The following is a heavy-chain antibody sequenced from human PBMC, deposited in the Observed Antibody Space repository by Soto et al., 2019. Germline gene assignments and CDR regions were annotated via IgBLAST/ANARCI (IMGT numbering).Heavy chain of an antibody. Sequence: SETLSLTCTVSGGSISSISHSWGWIRQSPGQGLEWIGNIFYNGITYYNPSLKSRVTISADTSKNHFSLNLSSVTAADMAVYYCAREGSYSAYNFAHGIQLWSFDFWGQGALVTVSS. CDR1: GGSISSISHS. CDR2: IFYNGIT. J-gene: IGHJ4*02. V-gene: IGHV4-39*02. CDR3: AREGSYSAYNFAHGIQLWSFDF. D-gene: IGHD5-12*01.